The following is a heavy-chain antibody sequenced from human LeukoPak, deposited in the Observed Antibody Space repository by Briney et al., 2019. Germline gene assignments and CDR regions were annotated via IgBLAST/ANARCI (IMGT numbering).Heavy chain of an antibody. CDR3: ARALGYSSGGSCYSGFDY. CDR1: GGTFSSYA. D-gene: IGHD2-15*01. J-gene: IGHJ4*02. CDR2: IIPIFGTA. V-gene: IGHV1-69*05. Sequence: SSVKVSCKASGGTFSSYAISWVRQAPGQGLEWMGGIIPIFGTANYAQKFQGRVTITTDESTSTAYMELSSLRSEDTAVYYCARALGYSSGGSCYSGFDYWGQGTLVTVSS.